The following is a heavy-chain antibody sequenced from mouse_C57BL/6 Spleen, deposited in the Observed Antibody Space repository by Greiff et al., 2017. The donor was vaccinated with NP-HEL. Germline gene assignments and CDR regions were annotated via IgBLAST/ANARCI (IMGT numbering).Heavy chain of an antibody. CDR1: GFTFSDYY. CDR3: ARLNYYGSSYDWYFDV. CDR2: ISNGGGST. V-gene: IGHV5-12*01. J-gene: IGHJ1*03. Sequence: EVKLMESGGGLVQPGGSLKLSCAASGFTFSDYYMYWVRQTPEKRLEWVAYISNGGGSTYYPDTVKGRFTISRDNAKNTLYLQMSRLKSEDTAMYYCARLNYYGSSYDWYFDVWGTGTTVTVSS. D-gene: IGHD1-1*01.